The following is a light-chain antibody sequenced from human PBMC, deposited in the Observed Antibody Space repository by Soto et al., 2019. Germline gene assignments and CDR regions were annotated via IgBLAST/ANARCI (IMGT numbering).Light chain of an antibody. V-gene: IGKV3-20*01. J-gene: IGKJ4*01. Sequence: EIVLTQSPGTLSLSPGERATLSCRASQNVSSSYLAWYQQKPGRAPRLLMYGASSRATGIPDRFSGSGSGTDFTLSISRVEPEDLAVYYCQQFGSSPLTFGGGTKVDIK. CDR2: GAS. CDR1: QNVSSSY. CDR3: QQFGSSPLT.